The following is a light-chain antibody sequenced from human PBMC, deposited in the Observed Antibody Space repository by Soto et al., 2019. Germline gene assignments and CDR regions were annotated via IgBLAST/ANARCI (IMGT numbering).Light chain of an antibody. CDR1: QSVSSNF. CDR2: GAS. Sequence: EIVLTQSPGTLSLSPGERATLSCRASQSVSSNFLAWYQQKPGQAPRLLISGASSRATGIPDRFTGSGSETSFTLTISRLEPEDFALYYCQHYQSGHPITFGQGTRLEIK. J-gene: IGKJ5*01. V-gene: IGKV3-20*01. CDR3: QHYQSGHPIT.